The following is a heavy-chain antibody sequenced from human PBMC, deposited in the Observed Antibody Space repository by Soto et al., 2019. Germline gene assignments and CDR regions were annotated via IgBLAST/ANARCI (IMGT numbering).Heavy chain of an antibody. V-gene: IGHV3-23*01. CDR1: GFTFSSYA. Sequence: EVQLLESGGGLVQPGGSLRLSCAASGFTFSSYAMSWVRETPGKGLEWGSAISGSGGSTYYADSVKGRFTTSRDNAKNTLYLRMNSLRAEDTAVYYCAKETGTASEFDSWGEGTLVTVSS. CDR2: ISGSGGST. D-gene: IGHD1-7*01. CDR3: AKETGTASEFDS. J-gene: IGHJ4*02.